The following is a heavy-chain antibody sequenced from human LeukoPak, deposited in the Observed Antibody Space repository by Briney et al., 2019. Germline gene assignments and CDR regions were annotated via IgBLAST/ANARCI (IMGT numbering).Heavy chain of an antibody. D-gene: IGHD2-15*01. CDR1: GGSISSYY. J-gene: IGHJ4*02. CDR3: AREKHCRGGSCYGGFDY. V-gene: IGHV4-59*01. CDR2: IYYSGST. Sequence: SETLSLTCTVSGGSISSYYCSWIRQPPGKGLEWIAYIYYSGSTNYNPSLKSRVTISADTSKNQLSLKLNSVTAADTAVYYCAREKHCRGGSCYGGFDYWGQGTLVTVSS.